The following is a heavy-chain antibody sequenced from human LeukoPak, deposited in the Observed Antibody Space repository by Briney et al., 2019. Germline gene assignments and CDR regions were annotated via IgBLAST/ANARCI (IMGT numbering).Heavy chain of an antibody. J-gene: IGHJ5*02. CDR3: ARQYRRRAVAGNWFDP. Sequence: ASVKVSCKASGYTFTSYYMHWVRQAPGQGLEWMGIINPSGGSTSYAQKFQGRVTMTRDMSTSTVYMELSSLRSEDTAVYYCARQYRRRAVAGNWFDPWGQGTLVTVSS. CDR2: INPSGGST. D-gene: IGHD6-19*01. V-gene: IGHV1-46*01. CDR1: GYTFTSYY.